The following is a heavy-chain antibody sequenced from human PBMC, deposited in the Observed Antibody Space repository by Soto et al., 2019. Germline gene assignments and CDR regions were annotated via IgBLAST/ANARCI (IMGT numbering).Heavy chain of an antibody. CDR2: IIPILGIA. Sequence: QVQLVQSGAEVKKPGSAVKVSCKASVGTFSSYTISWVRQAPGQGLEWMGRIIPILGIANYAQKFQGRVTITADKSTSTAYMELRNLRAEDTAVYYCERDGGDYGPGDSDYWDQGTMVTVSS. J-gene: IGHJ4*02. V-gene: IGHV1-69*08. CDR3: ERDGGDYGPGDSDY. CDR1: VGTFSSYT. D-gene: IGHD4-17*01.